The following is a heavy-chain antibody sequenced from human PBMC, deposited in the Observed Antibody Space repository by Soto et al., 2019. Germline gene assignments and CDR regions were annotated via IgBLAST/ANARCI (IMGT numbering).Heavy chain of an antibody. J-gene: IGHJ1*01. CDR2: TSYDGSNK. CDR1: GFTFRSYV. Sequence: QVQLVESGGGVVQPGTSRRLSCVGSGFTFRSYVIHWVRQAPAKGLEWVALTSYDGSNKDYGDSVKGRFTISRDNSRNTVDLQMDSLRREDTALYYCARWGTTGGLDVWGQGTLVSVSS. V-gene: IGHV3-33*05. CDR3: ARWGTTGGLDV. D-gene: IGHD3-16*01.